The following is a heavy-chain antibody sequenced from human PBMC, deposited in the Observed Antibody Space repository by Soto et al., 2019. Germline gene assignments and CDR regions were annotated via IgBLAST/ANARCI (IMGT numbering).Heavy chain of an antibody. CDR1: GGSISSGDYY. CDR2: IYYSGST. CDR3: ARWSYGGPSQDYYYGMDV. D-gene: IGHD4-17*01. Sequence: QVQLQESGPGLVKPSQTLSLTCTVSGGSISSGDYYWSWIRQPPGKGLEWIGYIYYSGSTYYNPSLKSRVTISEDTSKNQFSLKLSSVTAADTAVYYCARWSYGGPSQDYYYGMDVWGQGTTVTVSS. J-gene: IGHJ6*02. V-gene: IGHV4-30-4*01.